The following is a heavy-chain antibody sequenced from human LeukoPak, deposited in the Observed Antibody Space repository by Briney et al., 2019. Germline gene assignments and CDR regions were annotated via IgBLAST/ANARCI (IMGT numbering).Heavy chain of an antibody. CDR2: IRIKANSYAT. V-gene: IGHV3-73*01. D-gene: IGHD5-18*01. CDR1: GFTFSGSA. CDR3: TRGGLWLLF. J-gene: IGHJ4*02. Sequence: GGSLRLSCAASGFTFSGSAMHWVRQASGKGLEWVGRIRIKANSYATAYAASVKGRFTISRDDSKNTAYLQMNSLKTEDTAVYYCTRGGLWLLFWGQGTLVTVSS.